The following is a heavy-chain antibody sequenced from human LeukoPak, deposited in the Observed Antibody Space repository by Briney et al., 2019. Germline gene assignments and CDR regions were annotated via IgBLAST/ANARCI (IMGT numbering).Heavy chain of an antibody. CDR3: ARLGDYYGSSETYFDY. D-gene: IGHD3-10*01. CDR1: GFTFDDYG. CDR2: INWNGGRT. V-gene: IGHV3-20*04. Sequence: PGGSLRLSCATSGFTFDDYGMSWVRQAPGKGLEWVSGINWNGGRTGYADSVKGRFTISRDNAKNSLYLQMNSLRAEDTALYYCARLGDYYGSSETYFDYWGQGTLVTVSS. J-gene: IGHJ4*02.